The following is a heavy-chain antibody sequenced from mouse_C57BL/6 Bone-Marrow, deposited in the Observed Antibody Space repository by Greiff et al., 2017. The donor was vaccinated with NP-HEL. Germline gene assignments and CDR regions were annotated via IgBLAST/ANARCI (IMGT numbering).Heavy chain of an antibody. D-gene: IGHD1-1*01. CDR2: ISDGGSYT. CDR3: ARDYYALRAWFAY. J-gene: IGHJ3*01. CDR1: GFTFSSYA. Sequence: EVMLVESGGGLVKPGGSLKLSCAASGFTFSSYAMSWVRQTPEKRLEWVATISDGGSYTYYPDNVKGRFTISRDNAKNNLYLQMSHLKSEDTAMYYCARDYYALRAWFAYWGQGTLVTVYA. V-gene: IGHV5-4*01.